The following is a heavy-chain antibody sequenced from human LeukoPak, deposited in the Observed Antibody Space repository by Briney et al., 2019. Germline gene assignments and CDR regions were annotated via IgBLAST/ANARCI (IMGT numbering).Heavy chain of an antibody. CDR1: GGSISSSSYY. V-gene: IGHV4-61*01. J-gene: IGHJ6*03. CDR3: ARDRGADLWGYYMDV. D-gene: IGHD3-10*01. Sequence: KPSETLSLTCTVSGGSISSSSYYWSWIRQPPGKGLEWIGYIYYSGSTNYNPSLKSRVTISVDTSKNQFSLKLSSVTAADTAVYYCARDRGADLWGYYMDVWGKGTTVTVSS. CDR2: IYYSGST.